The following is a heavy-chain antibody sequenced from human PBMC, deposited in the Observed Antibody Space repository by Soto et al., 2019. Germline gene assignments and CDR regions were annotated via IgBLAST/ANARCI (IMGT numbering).Heavy chain of an antibody. CDR2: ISYDGSNK. Sequence: LXLSCAASGFTFSSYVMHWFLQAPGKGLEWVAVISYDGSNKYYADSVKGRFTISRDNSKNTLYLQMNSLRAEDTAVYYCAKEGQTLAFDICGQGTMVTVSS. V-gene: IGHV3-30*18. J-gene: IGHJ3*02. CDR1: GFTFSSYV. CDR3: AKEGQTLAFDI.